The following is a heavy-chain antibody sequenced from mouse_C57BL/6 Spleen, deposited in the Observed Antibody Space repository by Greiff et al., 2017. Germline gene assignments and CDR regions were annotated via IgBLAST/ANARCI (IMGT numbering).Heavy chain of an antibody. CDR2: IDPSDSET. CDR3: ARDHYDYWDFDV. V-gene: IGHV1-52*01. CDR1: GYTFTSYW. D-gene: IGHD2-4*01. Sequence: QVQLQQPGAELVRPGSSVKLSCKASGYTFTSYWMHWVKQRPIQGLEWIGNIDPSDSETHYNQKFKDKATLTVDKSSSTAYMQLSSLTSEDSAVYYCARDHYDYWDFDVWGTGTTVTVSS. J-gene: IGHJ1*03.